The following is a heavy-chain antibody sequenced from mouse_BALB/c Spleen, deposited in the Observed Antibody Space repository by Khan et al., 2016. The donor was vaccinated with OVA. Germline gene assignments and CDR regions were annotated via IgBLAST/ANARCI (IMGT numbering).Heavy chain of an antibody. J-gene: IGHJ2*01. CDR3: ARGNYYGYYFDY. V-gene: IGHV3-2*02. CDR2: ISYSGGT. D-gene: IGHD1-1*01. Sequence: VQLKQSGPGLVKPSQSLSLTCTVTGYSITSGYAWNWIRQFPGNKLEWMGYISYSGGTSYIPSLKSRISITRDTSKNQFFLQLNSVTTEDTATYYCARGNYYGYYFDYWGQGTTLTVSS. CDR1: GYSITSGYA.